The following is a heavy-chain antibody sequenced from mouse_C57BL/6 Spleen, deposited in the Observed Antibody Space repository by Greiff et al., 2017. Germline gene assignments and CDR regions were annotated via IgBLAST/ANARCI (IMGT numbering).Heavy chain of an antibody. CDR3: ARGHGNSGRCVNV. D-gene: IGHD2-1*01. CDR2: IDPNSGGT. Sequence: QVQLQQPGAELVKPGASVKLSCKASGYTFTSYWMHWVKQRPGRGLEWIGRIDPNSGGTKYNEKFKSKATLTVDKPTSTAYMHLSSLSSEDSAVYYGARGHGNSGRCVNVWGTGTTLTVSS. CDR1: GYTFTSYW. V-gene: IGHV1-72*01. J-gene: IGHJ1*03.